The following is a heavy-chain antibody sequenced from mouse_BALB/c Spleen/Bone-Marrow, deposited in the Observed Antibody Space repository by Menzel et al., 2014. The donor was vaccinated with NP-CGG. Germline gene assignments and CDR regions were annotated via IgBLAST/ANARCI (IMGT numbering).Heavy chain of an antibody. Sequence: VKLVESGAELVKPGASVKLSCKASGYTFTSYYMYWVKQRPGQGLEWIGEINPSNGGTNFNEKFKSKATLTVDKSSNTAYMQLSSLTSEDSAVYYCTGSGYGNHWFAYWGQGTLVTVSA. CDR1: GYTFTSYY. V-gene: IGHV1S81*02. CDR2: INPSNGGT. D-gene: IGHD2-10*02. J-gene: IGHJ3*01. CDR3: TGSGYGNHWFAY.